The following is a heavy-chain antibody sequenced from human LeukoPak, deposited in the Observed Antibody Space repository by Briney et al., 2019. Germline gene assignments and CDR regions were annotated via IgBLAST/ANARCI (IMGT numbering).Heavy chain of an antibody. CDR3: AKRGVVIRVILVGFHKEAYYFDS. Sequence: GGSLRLSCAVSGITLSNYGMSWVRQAPGKGLEWVAGISDSGGRTNYADSVKGRFSISRDNPKNTLYLQMNSLTAEDTAVYFCAKRGVVIRVILVGFHKEAYYFDSWGQGALVTVSS. D-gene: IGHD3-22*01. CDR2: ISDSGGRT. V-gene: IGHV3-23*01. J-gene: IGHJ4*02. CDR1: GITLSNYG.